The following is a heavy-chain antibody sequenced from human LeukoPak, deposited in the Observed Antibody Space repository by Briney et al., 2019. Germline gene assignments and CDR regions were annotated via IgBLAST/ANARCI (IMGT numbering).Heavy chain of an antibody. J-gene: IGHJ4*02. CDR1: GGSISNYY. D-gene: IGHD3-10*01. CDR3: AREHMVRGVIDR. V-gene: IGHV4-4*07. Sequence: PSETLSLTCSVSGGSISNYYWSWIRQPGGKRLVWLGRIYGRGSTNYNPSLESRVTVSVDTSKNQFSLKLSSVTAADTAVYYCAREHMVRGVIDRWGQGALVTVSS. CDR2: IYGRGST.